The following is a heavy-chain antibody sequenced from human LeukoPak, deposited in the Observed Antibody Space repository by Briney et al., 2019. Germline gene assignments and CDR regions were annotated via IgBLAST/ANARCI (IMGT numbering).Heavy chain of an antibody. CDR2: IRTSTTVPHI. CDR3: ARALGDQPDYYYGMDV. D-gene: IGHD2-2*01. J-gene: IGHJ6*02. V-gene: IGHV3-21*01. Sequence: GGPLRLSCAAPEFTFSPYSLNWVRKAQGRGLGWVSSIRTSTTVPHIFYADSVTGRFTISRDNADNSLFLQMNSLRAEDTAVYYCARALGDQPDYYYGMDVWGQGTTVTVSS. CDR1: EFTFSPYS.